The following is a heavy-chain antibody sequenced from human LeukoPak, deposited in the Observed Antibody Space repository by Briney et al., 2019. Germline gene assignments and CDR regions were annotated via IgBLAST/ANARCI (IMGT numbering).Heavy chain of an antibody. CDR1: GFTFSSYW. CDR3: AREWELRGAYSMDV. CDR2: ISSDGGNT. J-gene: IGHJ6*03. D-gene: IGHD1-26*01. Sequence: GGSLRLSCAASGFTFSSYWMHWVRQAPGKGLVWVSRISSDGGNTVYADSVKGRFTISRDNANDTLYLQMDSLRGEDTAVYYCAREWELRGAYSMDVWGKGTTVTVSS. V-gene: IGHV3-74*01.